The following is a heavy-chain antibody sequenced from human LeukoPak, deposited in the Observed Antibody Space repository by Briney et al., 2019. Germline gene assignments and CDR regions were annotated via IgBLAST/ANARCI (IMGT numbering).Heavy chain of an antibody. J-gene: IGHJ4*02. Sequence: GGSLRLSCEAPGFTFSRNWMSWVRQAPGKGLEWVASINPDGSQKLYVDSVKGRFTISRDNTKSSLFVEMNSLGAEDTAMYYCAKLLGTVTTYDSWGQGTRVTVSS. CDR1: GFTFSRNW. CDR3: AKLLGTVTTYDS. CDR2: INPDGSQK. V-gene: IGHV3-7*01. D-gene: IGHD1-1*01.